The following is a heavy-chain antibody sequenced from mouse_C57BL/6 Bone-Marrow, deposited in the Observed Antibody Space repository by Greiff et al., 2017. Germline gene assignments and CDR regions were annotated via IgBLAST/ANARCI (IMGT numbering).Heavy chain of an antibody. CDR2: IYPRSGNT. D-gene: IGHD2-3*01. CDR1: GYTFTSYG. Sequence: VQLQQSGAELARPGASVKLSCKASGYTFTSYGISWVKQRTGQGLEWIGEIYPRSGNTYYNEKFKGKATLTADKSSSTAYMELRSLTSEDSAVYFCASGCYDGYSSWFAYWGQGTLVTVSA. CDR3: ASGCYDGYSSWFAY. V-gene: IGHV1-81*01. J-gene: IGHJ3*01.